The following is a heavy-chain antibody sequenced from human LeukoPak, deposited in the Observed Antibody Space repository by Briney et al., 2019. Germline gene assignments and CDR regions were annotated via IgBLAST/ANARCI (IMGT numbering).Heavy chain of an antibody. D-gene: IGHD4/OR15-4a*01. Sequence: GGSLRLSCAASGFTFSSYWMNWARQAPGKGLEWVASINHNGNVNYYVDSVKGRFTISRDNAKNSLYLQMSNLRAEGTAVYFCARGGALDVWGQGATVIVSS. V-gene: IGHV3-7*03. CDR3: ARGGALDV. J-gene: IGHJ6*02. CDR2: INHNGNVN. CDR1: GFTFSSYW.